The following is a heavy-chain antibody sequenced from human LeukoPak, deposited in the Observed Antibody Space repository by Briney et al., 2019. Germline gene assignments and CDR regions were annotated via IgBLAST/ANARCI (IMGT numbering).Heavy chain of an antibody. CDR1: GGSISGGGYY. CDR3: ARDSSYSSSFDY. CDR2: IYYSGST. D-gene: IGHD6-13*01. V-gene: IGHV4-31*03. J-gene: IGHJ4*02. Sequence: SETLSLTCTVSGGSISGGGYYWSWIRQHPGKGLEWIGYIYYSGSTYYNPSLKSRVTISVDTSKNQFSLKLSSVTAADTAVYYCARDSSYSSSFDYWGQGTLVTVSS.